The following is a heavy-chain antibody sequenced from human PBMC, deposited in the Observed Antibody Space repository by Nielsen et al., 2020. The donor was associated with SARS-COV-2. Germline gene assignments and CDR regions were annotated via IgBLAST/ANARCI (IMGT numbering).Heavy chain of an antibody. CDR2: IYFSGRT. D-gene: IGHD5-12*01. CDR3: ARESSGYDHYNYGMDV. Sequence: SETLSLTFTVSGGSISSGGYYWCWIRHHPGKGLEWIGYIYFSGRTCYNPSLKSRVTISVDTSKNQFSLSLRSVTAADTAVYYCARESSGYDHYNYGMDVWGQGTTVTVSS. V-gene: IGHV4-31*03. J-gene: IGHJ6*02. CDR1: GGSISSGGYY.